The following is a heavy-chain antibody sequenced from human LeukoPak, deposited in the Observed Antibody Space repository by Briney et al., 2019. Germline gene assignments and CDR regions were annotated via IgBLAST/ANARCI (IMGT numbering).Heavy chain of an antibody. Sequence: PSETLSLTCTVSGGSISSYYWSWIRQPAGKGLEWIGRIYTSGSTNYNPSLKSRVTMSVDTSKNQFSLKLSSVTAADTAVYYCARLLYGDYATLRYYYYYMDVWGKGTTVTISS. CDR1: GGSISSYY. V-gene: IGHV4-4*07. D-gene: IGHD4-17*01. J-gene: IGHJ6*03. CDR2: IYTSGST. CDR3: ARLLYGDYATLRYYYYYMDV.